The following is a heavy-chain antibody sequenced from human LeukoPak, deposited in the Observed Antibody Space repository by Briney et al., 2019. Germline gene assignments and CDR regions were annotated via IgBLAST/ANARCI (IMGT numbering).Heavy chain of an antibody. CDR2: INHSGST. D-gene: IGHD3-22*01. Sequence: SETLSLTCAVYGGSFSGYYWSWIRQPPGKGLEWIGEINHSGSTNYNPSLKSRVTISVDTSKNQFSLKLSSVTAADTAVYYYARGYDSSDYGMDVWGEGTTVTVSS. CDR1: GGSFSGYY. J-gene: IGHJ6*04. V-gene: IGHV4-34*01. CDR3: ARGYDSSDYGMDV.